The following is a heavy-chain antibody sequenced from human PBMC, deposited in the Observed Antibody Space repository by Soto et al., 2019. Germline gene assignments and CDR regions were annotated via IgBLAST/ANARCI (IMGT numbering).Heavy chain of an antibody. CDR1: GVSISSSSYY. Sequence: SETLYLTCTVSGVSISSSSYYWGWIRQPPGKGLEWIGGIYYSGSTYYNPSLKSRVTISVDTSKNQFSLKLSSVTAADTAVYYCARRATHYYDSTKGAFDIWGQGTMVTVSS. J-gene: IGHJ3*02. CDR3: ARRATHYYDSTKGAFDI. D-gene: IGHD3-22*01. V-gene: IGHV4-39*01. CDR2: IYYSGST.